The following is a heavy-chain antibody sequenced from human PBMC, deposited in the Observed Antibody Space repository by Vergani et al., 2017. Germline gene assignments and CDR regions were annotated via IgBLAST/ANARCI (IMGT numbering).Heavy chain of an antibody. CDR1: GFTFSNAW. V-gene: IGHV3-30-3*01. CDR2: ISYDGSNK. D-gene: IGHD3-16*01. CDR3: ARVGVAC. Sequence: VQLVESGGGLVKPGGSLRLSCAASGFTFSNAWMSWVRQAPGKGLEWVAVISYDGSNKYYADSVKGRFTISRDNSKNTLYLQMNSLRAEDTAVYYCARVGVACWGQGTLVTVSS. J-gene: IGHJ4*02.